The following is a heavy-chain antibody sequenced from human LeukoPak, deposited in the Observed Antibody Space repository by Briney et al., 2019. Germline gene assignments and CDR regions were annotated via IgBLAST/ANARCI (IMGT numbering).Heavy chain of an antibody. J-gene: IGHJ5*02. Sequence: SETLSLTCTVSGSISSSNYYWGWIRQPPGKGLEWIAEINNYGTANYSPSLRSRATISVDSEDTSAMQFSLKLSFVTAADTAVYYCARNYHGGLDPWGQGTLVVVSS. D-gene: IGHD5-24*01. CDR3: ARNYHGGLDP. V-gene: IGHV4-39*07. CDR2: INNYGTA. CDR1: GSISSSNYY.